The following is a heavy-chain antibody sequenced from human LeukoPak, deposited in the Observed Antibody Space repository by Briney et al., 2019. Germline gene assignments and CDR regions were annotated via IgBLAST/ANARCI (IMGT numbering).Heavy chain of an antibody. CDR2: IRYDGSNK. D-gene: IGHD3-22*01. CDR1: ALTFSSYC. CDR3: AKVIDYYDSSGYFDY. V-gene: IGHV3-30*02. Sequence: GGSLRLSWAAAALTFSSYCMDWVRQAQGKLMEWVAFIRYDGSNKYYADSVKGRFTIYRDNSTNKMYLQMNSLRDEDMDVYYCAKVIDYYDSSGYFDYWGQGTLVTVSS. J-gene: IGHJ4*02.